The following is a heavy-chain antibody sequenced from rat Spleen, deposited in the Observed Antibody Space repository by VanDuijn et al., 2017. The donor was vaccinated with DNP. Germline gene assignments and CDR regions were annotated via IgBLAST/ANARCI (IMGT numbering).Heavy chain of an antibody. Sequence: EVQLVESGGGLVQPGRSLKLSCAASGFTFSDYYMAWVRQAPTKGLEWVAYISYDGGRTYNGDSVKGRFTISRDNAKRTQYLQMDSLRSEDTATYYCVTHPSWFGYWGPGTLVTVSS. V-gene: IGHV5-7*01. CDR1: GFTFSDYY. J-gene: IGHJ3*01. CDR2: ISYDGGRT. CDR3: VTHPSWFGY.